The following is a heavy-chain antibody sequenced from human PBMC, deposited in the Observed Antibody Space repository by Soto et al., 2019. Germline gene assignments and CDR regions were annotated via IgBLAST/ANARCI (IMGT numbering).Heavy chain of an antibody. J-gene: IGHJ4*02. D-gene: IGHD3-22*01. CDR3: AIAYYYDSSGYPPYFDY. CDR2: IIPIFGTA. CDR1: GGTFRSYA. V-gene: IGHV1-69*13. Sequence: SVKVSCKASGGTFRSYAISWVRQAPGQGLEWMGGIIPIFGTANYAQKFQGRVTITADESTSTAYMELSSLRSEDTAVYYCAIAYYYDSSGYPPYFDYWGQGTLVTVSS.